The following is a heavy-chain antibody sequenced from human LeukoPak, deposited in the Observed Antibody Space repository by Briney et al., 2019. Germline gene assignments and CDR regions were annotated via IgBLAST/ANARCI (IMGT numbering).Heavy chain of an antibody. Sequence: SETLSLTCAVSGGSISSSYWWSWVRQPPGKGLEWIGEIYHSGTTNYNPSLKSRVTMSVDKSKNQFSLKLSSVTAADTAVYYCARQTGSGLFILPGGQGTLVTVSS. V-gene: IGHV4-4*02. CDR3: ARQTGSGLFILP. J-gene: IGHJ4*02. D-gene: IGHD3/OR15-3a*01. CDR1: GGSISSSYW. CDR2: IYHSGTT.